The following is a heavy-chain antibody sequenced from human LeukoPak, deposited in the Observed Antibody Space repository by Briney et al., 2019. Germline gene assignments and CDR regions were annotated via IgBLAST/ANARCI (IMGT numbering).Heavy chain of an antibody. D-gene: IGHD3-10*01. Sequence: GGSLRLSCAASGFTFSSYEMNWVRQAPGKGLEWVSYISSSGSTIYYADSVKGRFTIPRDNAKNSLYLQMNSLRAEDTAVYYCARDAMVRGVIIHFDYWGQGTLVTVSS. CDR2: ISSSGSTI. CDR1: GFTFSSYE. V-gene: IGHV3-48*03. CDR3: ARDAMVRGVIIHFDY. J-gene: IGHJ4*02.